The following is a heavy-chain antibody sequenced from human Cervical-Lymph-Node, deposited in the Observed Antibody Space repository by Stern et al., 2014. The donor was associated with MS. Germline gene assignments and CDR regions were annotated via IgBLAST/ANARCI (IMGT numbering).Heavy chain of an antibody. CDR3: ARERHSMDV. CDR2: IDPNSGGT. CDR1: GYSFTAYY. Sequence: VQLVESGAEVKKPGASVKVSCKASGYSFTAYYMHWVRPAPGQGLEWMGWIDPNSGGTKSAQNFQGSVTMTRDTSISTFYMELSGLTSDDTAVFYCARERHSMDVWGQGTTVTVSS. J-gene: IGHJ6*02. V-gene: IGHV1-2*02.